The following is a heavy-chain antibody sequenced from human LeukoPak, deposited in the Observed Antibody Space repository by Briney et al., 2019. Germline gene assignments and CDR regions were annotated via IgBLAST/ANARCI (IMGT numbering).Heavy chain of an antibody. CDR1: GYTFTGYY. CDR3: ARDGDYYDSSGPPPLDY. CDR2: INPNSGGT. Sequence: AASVNVSCKASGYTFTGYYMHWVRQAPGQGLEWMGWINPNSGGTNYAQKFQGWVTMTRDTSISTAYMELSRLRSDDTAVYYCARDGDYYDSSGPPPLDYWGQGTLVTVSS. V-gene: IGHV1-2*04. J-gene: IGHJ4*02. D-gene: IGHD3-22*01.